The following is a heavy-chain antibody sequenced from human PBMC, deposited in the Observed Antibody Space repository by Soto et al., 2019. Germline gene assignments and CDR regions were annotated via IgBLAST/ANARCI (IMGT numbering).Heavy chain of an antibody. CDR2: ISSSSSYI. D-gene: IGHD6-13*01. J-gene: IGHJ4*02. CDR1: GFTFSSYS. V-gene: IGHV3-21*01. CDR3: AREGIAAALDY. Sequence: EVQLVESGGGLVKPGGSLRLSCAASGFTFSSYSMNWVRQAPGKGLEWVSTISSSSSYIYYADSVKGRFTNSRDNAKNSLYLQVNSLRAEDTAVYYCAREGIAAALDYCGQGTLVTVSS.